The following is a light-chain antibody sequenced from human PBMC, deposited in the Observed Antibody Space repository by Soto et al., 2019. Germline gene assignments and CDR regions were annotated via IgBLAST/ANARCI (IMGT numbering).Light chain of an antibody. CDR3: CSYAGSRTLV. Sequence: QSARTQPASVSGSPGQSITISCTGTSSDVGTYNLVSWYQQHPGKAPKLMIYEGSKRPSGVSNRLSGSKSGNTASLTISGLQAEDEADYYCCSYAGSRTLVFGGGTKLTVL. J-gene: IGLJ2*01. V-gene: IGLV2-23*01. CDR1: SSDVGTYNL. CDR2: EGS.